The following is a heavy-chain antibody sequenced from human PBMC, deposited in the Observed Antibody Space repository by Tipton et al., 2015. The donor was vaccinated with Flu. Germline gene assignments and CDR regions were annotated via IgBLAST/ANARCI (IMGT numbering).Heavy chain of an antibody. D-gene: IGHD3-10*01. CDR2: IYYSGSS. V-gene: IGHV4-31*03. CDR3: ARDQGFGDGLTYDYYAMDV. Sequence: TLSPTCTVSRGSISSGGAYWSWIRQHPGKGLEWIGCIYYSGSSYYNPSLKSRVIISVDTSKNQFSLKLNSMTAADTAVYYCARDQGFGDGLTYDYYAMDVWGQGTTVTVSS. CDR1: RGSISSGGAY. J-gene: IGHJ6*02.